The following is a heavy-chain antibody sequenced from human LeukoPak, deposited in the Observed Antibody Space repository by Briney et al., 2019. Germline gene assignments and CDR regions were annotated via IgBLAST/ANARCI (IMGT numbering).Heavy chain of an antibody. V-gene: IGHV3-21*01. D-gene: IGHD3-22*01. CDR3: ARDDQDISGNRWFDP. CDR2: ISSSSSYI. Sequence: RGSLRLSCAASGFTFSSYSMNWVCQGPRPGLEWGSSISSSSSYIYYADSVKSRFTISRDNAKNSQYLQKNSLRAEDTAVYYCARDDQDISGNRWFDPWGQGTLVTVSS. CDR1: GFTFSSYS. J-gene: IGHJ5*02.